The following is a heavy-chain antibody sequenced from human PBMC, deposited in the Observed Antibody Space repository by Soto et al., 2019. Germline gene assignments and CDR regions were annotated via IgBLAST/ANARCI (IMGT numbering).Heavy chain of an antibody. Sequence: GGSLRLSCATSGFTFSDHAMHWVRQAPGEGLEWVSGIRGDFVTTPYADPVKGRFTISRDNSQNTLYLHVHSLRAEDTARYYCVKEGKMGVEGFDFWGQGTLVTVSS. CDR1: GFTFSDHA. CDR2: IRGDFVTT. CDR3: VKEGKMGVEGFDF. D-gene: IGHD1-26*01. V-gene: IGHV3-23*01. J-gene: IGHJ4*02.